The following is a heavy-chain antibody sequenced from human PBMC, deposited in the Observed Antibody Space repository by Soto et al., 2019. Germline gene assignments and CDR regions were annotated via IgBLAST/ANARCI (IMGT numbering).Heavy chain of an antibody. CDR1: GFTFSSYA. J-gene: IGHJ4*02. CDR2: ISGSGGGT. Sequence: VQLLESGGGLVQPGGSLRLSCAASGFTFSSYAMSWIRQAPGKGLEWVSAISGSGGGTYYVDSVKGRFTISRDNSKNTLYLQMNSLRAEDSAAYYCSKDHESDYWGQGTLVTVSS. CDR3: SKDHESDY. V-gene: IGHV3-23*01.